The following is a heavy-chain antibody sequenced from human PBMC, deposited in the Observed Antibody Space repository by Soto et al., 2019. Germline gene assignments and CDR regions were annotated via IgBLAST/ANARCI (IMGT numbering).Heavy chain of an antibody. J-gene: IGHJ5*02. V-gene: IGHV1-3*01. CDR2: INAGNGNT. Sequence: GASVKVSCKASGYTFTIYAMHWVRQAPGQRLEWMGWINAGNGNTKYSQKFQGRVTITRDTSASRAYMELSSLRSEDTAVYYCARDGTRVVGAEYNWFDPWGQGTLVTVSS. CDR1: GYTFTIYA. D-gene: IGHD1-26*01. CDR3: ARDGTRVVGAEYNWFDP.